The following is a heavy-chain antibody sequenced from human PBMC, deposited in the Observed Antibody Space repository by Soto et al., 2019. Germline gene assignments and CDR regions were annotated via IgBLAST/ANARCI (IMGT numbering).Heavy chain of an antibody. CDR1: GFTFSNYG. CDR2: ISYDGSNK. V-gene: IGHV3-30*18. D-gene: IGHD5-18*01. CDR3: AKDAMIPWIQLWGRYFGL. J-gene: IGHJ2*01. Sequence: QVQLVESGGGVVQPGRSLRLSCAASGFTFSNYGMHWVRQAPGKGLEWVAVISYDGSNKYYADSVKGRFTISRDNSKNTLYLQMNSLRAEDTAVYYCAKDAMIPWIQLWGRYFGLWGRGTLVTVSS.